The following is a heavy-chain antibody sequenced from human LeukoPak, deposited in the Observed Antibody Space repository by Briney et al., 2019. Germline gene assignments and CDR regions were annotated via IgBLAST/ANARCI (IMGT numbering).Heavy chain of an antibody. CDR1: GYTFTSYD. V-gene: IGHV1-8*01. D-gene: IGHD6-6*01. J-gene: IGHJ5*02. CDR3: ARHRPQAIAALTGWFDP. Sequence: ASVKVSCKASGYTFTSYDINWVRQATGQGLEWMGWMNPNSGNTGYAQKFQGRVTMTRNTSISTAYMELSSLRSEDTAVYYCARHRPQAIAALTGWFDPWGQGTLVTVSS. CDR2: MNPNSGNT.